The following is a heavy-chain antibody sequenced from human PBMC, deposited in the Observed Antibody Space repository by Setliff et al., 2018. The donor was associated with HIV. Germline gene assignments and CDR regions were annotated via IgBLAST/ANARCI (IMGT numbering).Heavy chain of an antibody. CDR3: ARAVGYSYAIFDY. J-gene: IGHJ4*02. CDR1: GYTFTSYA. CDR2: INAGNGNT. Sequence: RASVKVSCKASGYTFTSYAMHWVRQAPGQRLEWMGWINAGNGNTKYSQKFQGRVTITRDTSASTAYMELSSLRSEDTAVYYCARAVGYSYAIFDYWGQGTLVTVSS. V-gene: IGHV1-3*01. D-gene: IGHD5-18*01.